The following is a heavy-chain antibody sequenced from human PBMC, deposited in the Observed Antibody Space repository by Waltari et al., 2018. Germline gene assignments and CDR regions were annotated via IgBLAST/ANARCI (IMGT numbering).Heavy chain of an antibody. V-gene: IGHV4-59*01. D-gene: IGHD2-21*02. CDR1: GGSISSYY. CDR2: IYYSGST. J-gene: IGHJ1*01. Sequence: QVQLQESGPGLVKPSETLSLTCTVSGGSISSYYWSWIRQPPGKGLEWIGYIYYSGSTNDNPSLKSRVTISVDTSTNQFSLKLSSVTAADTAVYYCATYCGGDQCAEYFQHWGQGTLVTVSS. CDR3: ATYCGGDQCAEYFQH.